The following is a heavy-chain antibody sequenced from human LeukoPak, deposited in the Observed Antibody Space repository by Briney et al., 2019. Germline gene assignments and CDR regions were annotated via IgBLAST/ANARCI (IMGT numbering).Heavy chain of an antibody. CDR2: IYYSGST. CDR1: GGSISSYY. V-gene: IGHV4-59*01. D-gene: IGHD6-13*01. Sequence: PSETLSLTCTVSGGSISSYYWSWIRQPPGKGPEWIGYIYYSGSTNYNPSLKSRVTISVDTSKNQFSLKLSSVTAADTAVYYRARHRGSSWFRIYWYFDLWAVAPWSLSPQ. CDR3: ARHRGSSWFRIYWYFDL. J-gene: IGHJ2*01.